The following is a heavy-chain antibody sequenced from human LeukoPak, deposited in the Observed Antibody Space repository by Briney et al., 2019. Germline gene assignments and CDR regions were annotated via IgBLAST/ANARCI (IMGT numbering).Heavy chain of an antibody. CDR2: INPNSGGT. V-gene: IGHV1-2*02. J-gene: IGHJ6*03. Sequence: GASVKVSCKASGYTFTGYYMHWVRQAPGQGLEWMGWINPNSGGTNYAQKFQGRVTMTRDTSISTAYMELSRLRSDDTAVYYCARAGVAAAGTSVYYYYYMDVWGKGTTVTVSS. CDR3: ARAGVAAAGTSVYYYYYMDV. CDR1: GYTFTGYY. D-gene: IGHD6-13*01.